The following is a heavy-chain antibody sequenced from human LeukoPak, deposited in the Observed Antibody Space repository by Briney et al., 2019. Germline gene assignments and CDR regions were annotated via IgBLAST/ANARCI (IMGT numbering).Heavy chain of an antibody. Sequence: SETLSLTCTVSSGSISSYYWSWIRQPPGKGLEWIGYIYYSGSTNYNPSLKSRVTISVDTSKNQFSLKLSSVTAADTAVYYCASSEYDFWSGYHDYWGQGTLVTVSS. J-gene: IGHJ4*02. D-gene: IGHD3-3*01. CDR1: SGSISSYY. CDR2: IYYSGST. CDR3: ASSEYDFWSGYHDY. V-gene: IGHV4-59*12.